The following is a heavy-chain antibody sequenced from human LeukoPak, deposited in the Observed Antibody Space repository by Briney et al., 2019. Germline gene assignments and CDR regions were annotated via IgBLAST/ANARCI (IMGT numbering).Heavy chain of an antibody. V-gene: IGHV4-59*01. J-gene: IGHJ4*02. CDR2: IYYSGST. CDR3: ARDPDY. Sequence: SETLSLTCTVSGGSISSYYWSWIRQPPGKGPEWIGYIYYSGSTNYNPSLKSRVTISVDTSKNQFSLKLSSVTAADTAVYYCARDPDYWGQGTLVTVSS. CDR1: GGSISSYY.